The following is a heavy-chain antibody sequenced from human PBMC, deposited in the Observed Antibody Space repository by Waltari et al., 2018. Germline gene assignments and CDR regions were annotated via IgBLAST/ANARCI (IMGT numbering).Heavy chain of an antibody. Sequence: QIRLVQSGDELKEPGASVKVSCKASGYTFTSYGISWLRRAPGQGLEWMGWVSPDDGNPNYAQKFQGRVGMTTDTSTTTAYMELRSLTADDTAMYYCARGDDILTDYYKGLDYWGQGTLVIVSS. J-gene: IGHJ4*02. CDR3: ARGDDILTDYYKGLDY. V-gene: IGHV1-18*01. CDR1: GYTFTSYG. CDR2: VSPDDGNP. D-gene: IGHD3-9*01.